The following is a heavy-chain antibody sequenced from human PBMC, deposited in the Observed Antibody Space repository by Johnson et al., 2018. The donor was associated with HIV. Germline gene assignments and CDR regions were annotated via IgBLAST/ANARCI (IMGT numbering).Heavy chain of an antibody. J-gene: IGHJ3*02. D-gene: IGHD3-10*01. V-gene: IGHV3-9*01. CDR2: ISWNSGSI. CDR3: ARRGLANAFDI. CDR1: GFTFDDYA. Sequence: LVESGGGLVQPGRSLRLSCAASGFTFDDYAMHWVRQAPGKDLEWVSGISWNSGSIGYADSVKGRFIISRDNAKSSVYLQMNSLRAEDTAVYYCARRGLANAFDIWGQGTMVTVSS.